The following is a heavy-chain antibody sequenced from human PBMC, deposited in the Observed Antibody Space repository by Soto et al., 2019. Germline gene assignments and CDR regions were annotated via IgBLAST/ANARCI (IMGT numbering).Heavy chain of an antibody. D-gene: IGHD6-19*01. Sequence: KVSCEESGGTFSSYAIGWVRQAPGQGLEWMGGIIPIFGTANYAQKFQGRFTITADESTSTAYMELSSLRSEDTAVYYCARVLAVAGSEGHNWFDPWGQGTLVTISS. V-gene: IGHV1-69*01. CDR1: GGTFSSYA. CDR2: IIPIFGTA. CDR3: ARVLAVAGSEGHNWFDP. J-gene: IGHJ5*02.